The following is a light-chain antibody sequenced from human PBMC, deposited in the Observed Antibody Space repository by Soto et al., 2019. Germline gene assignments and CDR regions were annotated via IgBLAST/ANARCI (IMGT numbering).Light chain of an antibody. CDR3: QQYDSWPPSYT. CDR2: AAS. Sequence: DIQMTQSPSSLSASVGDRVTITCRASQSISSYLNWYQQKPGKAPKLLIYAASSLQSGVPSRFSGSGSGTDFTLTISSLQPEDFAVYYCQQYDSWPPSYTFGQGTKVDIK. J-gene: IGKJ2*01. V-gene: IGKV1-39*01. CDR1: QSISSY.